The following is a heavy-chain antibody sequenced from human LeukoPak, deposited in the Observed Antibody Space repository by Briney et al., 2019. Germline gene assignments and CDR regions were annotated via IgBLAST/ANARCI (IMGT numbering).Heavy chain of an antibody. CDR1: GYTFTGYY. D-gene: IGHD3-16*02. CDR2: INPNSGGT. V-gene: IGHV1-2*02. J-gene: IGHJ4*02. CDR3: ARGGMITFGGVIVIIDY. Sequence: ASVKVSCKASGYTFTGYYMHWVRQAPGQGLEWMGWINPNSGGTNYAQKLQGRVTMTRDTSISTAYMELSRLRSDDTAVYYCARGGMITFGGVIVIIDYWGQGTLVTVSS.